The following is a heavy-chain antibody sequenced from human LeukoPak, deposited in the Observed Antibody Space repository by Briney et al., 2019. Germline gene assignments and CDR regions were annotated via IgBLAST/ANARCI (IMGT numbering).Heavy chain of an antibody. CDR2: ISSSGSPI. Sequence: GGSLRLSCAASGFTFSSYSMNWVRQAPGKGLEWISYISSSGSPIYYADSVKGRFTISRDNAKNSLYLQMNSLRAEDTAVYYCARDEYSYGSGYYGIDVWGQGTTVTVSS. CDR1: GFTFSSYS. CDR3: ARDEYSYGSGYYGIDV. V-gene: IGHV3-48*04. D-gene: IGHD5-18*01. J-gene: IGHJ6*02.